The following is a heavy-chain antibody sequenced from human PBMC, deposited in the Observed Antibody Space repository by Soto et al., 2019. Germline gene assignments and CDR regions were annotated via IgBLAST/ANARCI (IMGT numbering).Heavy chain of an antibody. V-gene: IGHV4-59*01. CDR2: ISYSGRT. CDR3: RRSYCREGVSCNWFDP. J-gene: IGHJ5*02. D-gene: IGHD2-15*01. CDR1: GGSMSSYY. Sequence: QVQLQESGPGLVKPSETLPLTCTVSGGSMSSYYWSWIRQPPGKGLEWTGYISYSGRTKYNSSLKSRVTISVDTAKNQFSLKLTSVTAADTAVYYCRRSYCREGVSCNWFDPWGQGTLVTVPS.